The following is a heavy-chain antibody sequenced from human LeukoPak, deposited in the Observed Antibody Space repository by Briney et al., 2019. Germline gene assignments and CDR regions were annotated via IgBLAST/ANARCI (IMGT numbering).Heavy chain of an antibody. CDR2: IYHSGST. Sequence: SETLSLTCTVSGYSISSDYYWGWIRQPPGKGLEWIGSIYHSGSTYYNPSLKSRVTISVDTSKNQFSLKLSSVIAADTSVYYCAREGAYYYGSGSNDYYMDVWGKGTTVTVSS. D-gene: IGHD3-10*01. V-gene: IGHV4-38-2*02. CDR1: GYSISSDYY. CDR3: AREGAYYYGSGSNDYYMDV. J-gene: IGHJ6*03.